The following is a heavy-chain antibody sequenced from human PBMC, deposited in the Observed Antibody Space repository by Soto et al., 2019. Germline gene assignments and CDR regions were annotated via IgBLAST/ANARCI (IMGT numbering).Heavy chain of an antibody. J-gene: IGHJ3*02. V-gene: IGHV3-33*01. CDR1: GFTFRNYG. D-gene: IGHD3-22*01. CDR2: IWYDGSKK. CDR3: ARGNYASSGVGDI. Sequence: QVQLVESGGGVVQPGRSLRLSCAASGFTFRNYGMHWVRQAPGKGLEWVAVIWYDGSKKYYADSVKGRFTISRDNSKNTLFLQMNSLRAEDTAVYYCARGNYASSGVGDIWGQGTMVTVSS.